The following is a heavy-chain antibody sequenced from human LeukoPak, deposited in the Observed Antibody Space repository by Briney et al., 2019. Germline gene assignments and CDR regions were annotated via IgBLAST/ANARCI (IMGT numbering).Heavy chain of an antibody. Sequence: GGSLRLSCAAAGFTFSNYWVHWVRQAPGKGLVWVSRIKSDGRTNYADSVKGRFTISTDNAKNTVSMQMNSLRAEDTGVYYCARAPSEIGGYYPEYFRHWGQGTLVTVSS. CDR2: IKSDGRT. J-gene: IGHJ1*01. CDR3: ARAPSEIGGYYPEYFRH. D-gene: IGHD3-22*01. CDR1: GFTFSNYW. V-gene: IGHV3-74*01.